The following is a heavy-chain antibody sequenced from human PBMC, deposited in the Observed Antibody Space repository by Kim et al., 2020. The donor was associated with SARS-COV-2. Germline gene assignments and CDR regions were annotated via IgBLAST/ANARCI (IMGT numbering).Heavy chain of an antibody. CDR2: INTNTGNP. D-gene: IGHD2-2*02. V-gene: IGHV7-4-1*02. J-gene: IGHJ4*02. CDR1: GYTFTSYA. CDR3: ASWGGYCSSTSCYTDFDY. Sequence: ASVKVSCKASGYTFTSYAMNWVRQAPGQGLEGMGWINTNTGNPTYAQGFTGRFVVSLDTSVSPAYLQISSLKAEDTAVYYCASWGGYCSSTSCYTDFDYWGQGTLVTVS.